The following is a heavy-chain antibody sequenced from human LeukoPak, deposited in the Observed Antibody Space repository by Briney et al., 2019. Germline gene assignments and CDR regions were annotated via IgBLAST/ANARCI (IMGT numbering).Heavy chain of an antibody. CDR2: VNLNNGGT. CDR1: GYTFTGYY. Sequence: ASVKVSCKASGYTFTGYYIHWVRQAPGQGLEWMGWVNLNNGGTNYAQKFQGRVTTSRDTSISTGYLELSRLRSDDTAVYFCARSTYYYDTSGYNPEAFDVWGQGTMVTVSS. D-gene: IGHD3-22*01. CDR3: ARSTYYYDTSGYNPEAFDV. V-gene: IGHV1-2*02. J-gene: IGHJ3*01.